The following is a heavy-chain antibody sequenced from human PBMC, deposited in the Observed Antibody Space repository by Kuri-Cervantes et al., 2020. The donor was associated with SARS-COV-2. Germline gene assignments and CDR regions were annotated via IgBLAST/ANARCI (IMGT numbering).Heavy chain of an antibody. CDR3: ARDKGGYSSGSFDY. CDR2: MNPNSGNT. D-gene: IGHD6-19*01. Sequence: ASVKVSCKASGYTFTSYDINWVRQATGQGLEWMGWMNPNSGNTGYAQKFQGRVTITRNTSISTAHMELSSLRSDDTAVYYCARDKGGYSSGSFDYWGQGTLVTVSS. CDR1: GYTFTSYD. V-gene: IGHV1-8*03. J-gene: IGHJ4*02.